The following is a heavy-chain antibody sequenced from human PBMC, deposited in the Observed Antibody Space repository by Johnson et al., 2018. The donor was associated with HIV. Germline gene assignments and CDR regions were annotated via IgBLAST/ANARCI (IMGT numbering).Heavy chain of an antibody. Sequence: VQLVESGGGSVQSGGSLRLSCAASGFTFNNYDMHWVRQVTGKALEWVSAIGKAADTYYADSVKGRFTISRENVRNSLYLQMDSLGGGDTAVYYCARGSVVGGNSGYDAFDIWGQGTVVTVSS. CDR3: ARGSVVGGNSGYDAFDI. CDR1: GFTFNNYD. J-gene: IGHJ3*02. D-gene: IGHD4-23*01. V-gene: IGHV3-13*01. CDR2: IGKAADT.